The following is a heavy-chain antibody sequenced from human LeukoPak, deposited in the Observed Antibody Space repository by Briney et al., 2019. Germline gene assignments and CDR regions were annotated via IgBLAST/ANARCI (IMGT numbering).Heavy chain of an antibody. V-gene: IGHV6-1*01. CDR3: ARGPQQLVP. CDR2: TYYRSRWYQ. J-gene: IGHJ5*02. CDR1: GDSFSSSSAA. Sequence: SQTLSLTCAISGDSFSSSSAAWHWLRQSPSRGLEWLGRTYYRSRWYQYYAVSVKSRITINPDTTKNQFPLQLNSVTPEDTAVYYCARGPQQLVPWGQGTLVTVSS. D-gene: IGHD6-13*01.